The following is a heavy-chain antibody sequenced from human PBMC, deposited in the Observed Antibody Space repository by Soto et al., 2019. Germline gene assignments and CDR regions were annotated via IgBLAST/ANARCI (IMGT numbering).Heavy chain of an antibody. CDR1: GYTFTSYD. Sequence: ASVKVSCKASGYTFTSYDINWVRQATGQGLEWMGWMNGNSGNTGYAQKFQGRVTMTRDTSISTAYMELTSLTSEDTAVYYCARVGTYSSSWYMSYFYYYGMDVWGQGTTVTVSS. CDR2: MNGNSGNT. D-gene: IGHD6-13*01. V-gene: IGHV1-8*01. J-gene: IGHJ6*02. CDR3: ARVGTYSSSWYMSYFYYYGMDV.